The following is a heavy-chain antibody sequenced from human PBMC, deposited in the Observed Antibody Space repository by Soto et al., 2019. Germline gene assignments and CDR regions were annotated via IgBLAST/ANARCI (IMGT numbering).Heavy chain of an antibody. CDR1: DFDFSSYG. D-gene: IGHD3-10*01. J-gene: IGHJ4*02. V-gene: IGHV3-30*03. CDR3: ARDSGWPILNFDN. CDR2: SSYDGRET. Sequence: PGGSLRLSCAASDFDFSSYGIHWVRQAPGKGLEWVAASSYDGRETFYADSAKGRFTVSKEMSKNTAFLQMNALRHEDTAVYFCARDSGWPILNFDNWGQGTTFTVSS.